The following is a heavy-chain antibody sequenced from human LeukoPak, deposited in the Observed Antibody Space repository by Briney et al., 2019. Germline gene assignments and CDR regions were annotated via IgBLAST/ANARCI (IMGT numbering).Heavy chain of an antibody. CDR2: IYYSGNT. Sequence: SETLSLTCTVSGGSISSYYWGWIRQPPGKGLEWIGSIYYSGNTYYNPSLKSRVTISVDTSKNQFSLKLSSVTAADTAVFYCARQNWDPHFDYWGQGTLVTVSS. V-gene: IGHV4-39*01. J-gene: IGHJ4*02. CDR3: ARQNWDPHFDY. D-gene: IGHD7-27*01. CDR1: GGSISSYY.